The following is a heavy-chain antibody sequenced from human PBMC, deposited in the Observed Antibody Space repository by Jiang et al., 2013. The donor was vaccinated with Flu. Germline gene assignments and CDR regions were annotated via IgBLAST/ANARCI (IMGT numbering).Heavy chain of an antibody. CDR1: GYTFTSYG. V-gene: IGHV1-18*01. Sequence: GAEVKKPGASVKVSCKASGYTFTSYGISWVRRAPGQGLEWMGWISAYNGNTNYAQKLQGRVTMTTDTSTSTAYMELRSLRSDDTAVYYCARDEGIAVAGTGWGYWGQGTLVTVSS. CDR3: ARDEGIAVAGTGWGY. CDR2: ISAYNGNT. J-gene: IGHJ4*02. D-gene: IGHD6-19*01.